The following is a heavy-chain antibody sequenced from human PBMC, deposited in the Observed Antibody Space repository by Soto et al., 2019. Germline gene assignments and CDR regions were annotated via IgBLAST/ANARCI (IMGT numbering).Heavy chain of an antibody. Sequence: EVQLLESGGGLVQPGGSLRLSCAASGFTFSNYAMSWVRQAPGKGLEWVSTIGGSGVRTYYADSVKGRFTFSRDNSKNTLYLQMNSMSAEDTAVYYCAFPRGGGFSLPFDYWGQGTLVTVSS. CDR2: IGGSGVRT. CDR3: AFPRGGGFSLPFDY. CDR1: GFTFSNYA. D-gene: IGHD1-26*01. V-gene: IGHV3-23*01. J-gene: IGHJ4*02.